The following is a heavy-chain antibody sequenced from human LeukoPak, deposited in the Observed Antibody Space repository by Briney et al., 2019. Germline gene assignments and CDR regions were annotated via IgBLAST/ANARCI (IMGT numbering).Heavy chain of an antibody. V-gene: IGHV1-46*01. CDR1: GYTFTSYY. J-gene: IGHJ5*02. Sequence: AAVKDSCKASGYTFTSYYMHWVRQTPGQGLEWMGIINPSGGSTSYAEKFQGRVTMTRDTSTSTVYMELSSLRSEDTAVYYCARKTVNWFDPWGQGTLVTVSS. CDR2: INPSGGST. D-gene: IGHD1-1*01. CDR3: ARKTVNWFDP.